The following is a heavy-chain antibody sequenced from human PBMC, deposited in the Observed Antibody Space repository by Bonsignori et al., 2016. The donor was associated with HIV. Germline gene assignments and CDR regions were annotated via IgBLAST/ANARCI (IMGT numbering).Heavy chain of an antibody. D-gene: IGHD2-2*01. CDR2: INPNSGGT. V-gene: IGHV1-2*02. Sequence: WVRQAPGQGLEWMGWINPNSGGTNYAQKFQGRVTMTRDTSISTAYMELSRLRSDDTAVYYCAREDIVVVPAAMLNWFDPGPGNPGHRLL. CDR3: AREDIVVVPAAMLNWFDP. J-gene: IGHJ5*02.